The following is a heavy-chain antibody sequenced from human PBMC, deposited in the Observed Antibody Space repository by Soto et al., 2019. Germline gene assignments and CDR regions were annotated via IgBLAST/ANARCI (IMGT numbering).Heavy chain of an antibody. V-gene: IGHV4-59*08. J-gene: IGHJ4*02. Sequence: PSETLSLTCTVSGGSISGYYWSWIRQPPGKGLEWIGYMYNTGSTDYNPSLKSRVTISVDTSKNQFSLKLSSVTAADTAVYYCARHAPAISISDHWGQGTLVTVSS. D-gene: IGHD3-3*01. CDR3: ARHAPAISISDH. CDR1: GGSISGYY. CDR2: MYNTGST.